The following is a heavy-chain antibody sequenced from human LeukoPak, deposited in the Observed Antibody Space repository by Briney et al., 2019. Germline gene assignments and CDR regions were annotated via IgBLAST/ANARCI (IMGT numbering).Heavy chain of an antibody. D-gene: IGHD2-15*01. CDR1: GGTFSSYA. V-gene: IGHV1-69*04. J-gene: IGHJ5*02. Sequence: GSSVKVSCKASGGTFSSYAISWVRQAPGQGLEWMGRIIPILGIANYAQKFQGRVTISADQSTSTAYMELSSLRSEDTAVYYCARDGGHLGYCSGGSCYSFRFDPWGQGTLVTVSS. CDR2: IIPILGIA. CDR3: ARDGGHLGYCSGGSCYSFRFDP.